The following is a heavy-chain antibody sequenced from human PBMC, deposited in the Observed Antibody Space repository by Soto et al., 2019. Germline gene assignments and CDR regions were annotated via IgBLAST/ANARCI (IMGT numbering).Heavy chain of an antibody. Sequence: GESLKISCRGSGYTFTTYWIAWVRQMPGKGLEWMGIIYPGDSSTTYSPSFQGQVTFSVDKSISTATLQWSSLKASDTAIYYCARLSPIIPAAIQSYYFDYWGHGPLVTVS. CDR3: ARLSPIIPAAIQSYYFDY. CDR1: GYTFTTYW. V-gene: IGHV5-51*01. D-gene: IGHD2-2*02. J-gene: IGHJ4*01. CDR2: IYPGDSST.